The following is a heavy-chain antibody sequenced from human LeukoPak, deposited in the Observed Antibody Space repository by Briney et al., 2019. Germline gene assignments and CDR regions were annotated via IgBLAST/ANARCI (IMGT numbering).Heavy chain of an antibody. J-gene: IGHJ4*02. CDR3: ARDIVATPSGGFDY. CDR2: IKQDGSEK. Sequence: GWSLRLSCAASGFTFSSYWMSWVRQAPGKGLEWVANIKQDGSEKYYVDSVKGRFTISRDNAKNSLYLQMNSLRAEDTAVYYCARDIVATPSGGFDYWGQGTLVTVSS. V-gene: IGHV3-7*01. D-gene: IGHD5-12*01. CDR1: GFTFSSYW.